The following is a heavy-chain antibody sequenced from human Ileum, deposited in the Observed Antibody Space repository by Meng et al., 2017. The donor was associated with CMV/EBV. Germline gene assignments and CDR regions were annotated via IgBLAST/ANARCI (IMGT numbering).Heavy chain of an antibody. J-gene: IGHJ5*02. D-gene: IGHD1-1*01. V-gene: IGHV6-1*01. CDR3: ARSTTGTTGNWFDP. CDR1: DSVSSNSAA. Sequence: DSVSSNSAAWNWIRQSPSRGLEWLGRTYYRSKWYNDYEVSVKSRITINPDTSKNQFSLQLNSVTPEDTAVYYCARSTTGTTGNWFDPWGQGTLVTVSS. CDR2: TYYRSKWYN.